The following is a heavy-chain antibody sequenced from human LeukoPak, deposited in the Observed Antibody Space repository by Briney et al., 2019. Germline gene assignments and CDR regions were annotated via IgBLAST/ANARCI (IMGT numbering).Heavy chain of an antibody. CDR1: GFTFDDYA. J-gene: IGHJ4*02. CDR3: AKGFVAAAGTFDY. Sequence: GGSLRLSCAASGFTFDDYAMHWVRQAPGKGLEWVSGISWNSGSIGYADSVKGRFTISRDNAKNSLYLQMNSLRAEDTALYYCAKGFVAAAGTFDYWGQGTLVTVSS. D-gene: IGHD6-13*01. V-gene: IGHV3-9*01. CDR2: ISWNSGSI.